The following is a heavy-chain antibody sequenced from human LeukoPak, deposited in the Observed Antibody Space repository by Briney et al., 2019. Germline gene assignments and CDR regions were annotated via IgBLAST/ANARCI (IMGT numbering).Heavy chain of an antibody. V-gene: IGHV3-23*01. D-gene: IGHD2-2*02. Sequence: GGSLRLSCAASGFTFSSYAMSWVRQAPGKGLEWVSAISGSGGSTYYADSVKGRFTISRDKSKNTLYLQMNSLRAEDTAVYCCAKGVGYNYYCYGMDVWGQETTVTVSS. CDR2: ISGSGGST. CDR1: GFTFSSYA. J-gene: IGHJ6*02. CDR3: AKGVGYNYYCYGMDV.